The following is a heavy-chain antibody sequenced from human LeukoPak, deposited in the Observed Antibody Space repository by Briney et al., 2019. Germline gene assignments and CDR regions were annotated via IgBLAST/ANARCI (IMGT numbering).Heavy chain of an antibody. V-gene: IGHV3-53*01. CDR1: GFTVSSNY. CDR3: ARDQWVSTVTTLHYYYGMDV. CDR2: IYSGGST. D-gene: IGHD4-17*01. J-gene: IGHJ6*02. Sequence: GGSLRVSCEASGFTVSSNYMSWVRQAPGKGLEWVGVIYSGGSTYYADSVKGRFTISRDNSKNTLYLQMNSLRAEDTAVYYCARDQWVSTVTTLHYYYGMDVWGQGTTVTVSS.